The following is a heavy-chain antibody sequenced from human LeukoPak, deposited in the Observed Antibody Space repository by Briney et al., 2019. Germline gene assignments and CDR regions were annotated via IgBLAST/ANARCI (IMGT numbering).Heavy chain of an antibody. J-gene: IGHJ5*02. D-gene: IGHD3-22*01. CDR3: ARTRYYYDSSGYIVDP. CDR1: GGTFSSYA. CDR2: IIPIFGTA. Sequence: TVKVSCKASGGTFSSYAISWVRQAPGQGLEWMGGIIPIFGTANYAQKFQGRVTITADESTSTAYMELSSLRSEDTAVYYCARTRYYYDSSGYIVDPWGQGTLVTVSS. V-gene: IGHV1-69*13.